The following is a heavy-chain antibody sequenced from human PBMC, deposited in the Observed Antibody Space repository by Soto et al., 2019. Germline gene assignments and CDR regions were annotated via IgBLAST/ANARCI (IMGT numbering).Heavy chain of an antibody. J-gene: IGHJ3*02. CDR1: GFTLSAYW. D-gene: IGHD6-13*01. V-gene: IGHV3-7*05. CDR2: INRDGSKK. CDR3: ARDVSPGSSSLYLDAFEI. Sequence: EVQLEESGGDLVQPGGSLRLSCAASGFTLSAYWMTWVRQAPGKGLELVANINRDGSKKSYLDSVRGRFTISRDNVGNSLYLQMDSLRADDTALYDCARDVSPGSSSLYLDAFEIWGQGTMVTVSS.